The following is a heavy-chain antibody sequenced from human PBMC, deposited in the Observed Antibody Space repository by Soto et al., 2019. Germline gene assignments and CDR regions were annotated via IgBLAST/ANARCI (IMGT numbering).Heavy chain of an antibody. CDR3: AADPRGGGLRHDTGYYGMDV. CDR2: IVVGSGNT. V-gene: IGHV1-58*01. CDR1: GFSCTSSA. J-gene: IGHJ6*04. Sequence: SVKVSFPASGFSCTSSAVQWLLQARGQRLEWIGWIVVGSGNTNYAQKFQERVTITRDMSTSTAYMELSSLRSEDTAVYYCAADPRGGGLRHDTGYYGMDVCGKGTTV. D-gene: IGHD3-16*01.